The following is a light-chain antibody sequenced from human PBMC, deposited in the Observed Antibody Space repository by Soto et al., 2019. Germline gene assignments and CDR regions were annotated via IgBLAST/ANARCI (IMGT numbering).Light chain of an antibody. V-gene: IGKV1-39*01. Sequence: DIQMTQSPSSLSASVGARVTITCRASQSISSHLNWYQQKPGKATNLLIYAAFSLHSGVPSRFSGSGSGTDFTLTISSLQPGDFASYYCQQSYNTPYTFGQGTKVDIK. CDR3: QQSYNTPYT. CDR1: QSISSH. J-gene: IGKJ2*01. CDR2: AAF.